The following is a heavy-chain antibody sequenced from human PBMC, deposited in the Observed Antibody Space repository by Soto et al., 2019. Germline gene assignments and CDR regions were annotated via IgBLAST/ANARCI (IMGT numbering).Heavy chain of an antibody. J-gene: IGHJ6*02. Sequence: QVQLVQSGAEVKKPGSSVKVSCKASGGTFSSYAISWVRQAPGQGLEWMGGIIPIFGKANYAQKFQGRVTLTADESTSTAYMELSSLRSEDTAVYYCASPTYYYDSSGYYYYYGMDVWGQGTTVPVSS. CDR3: ASPTYYYDSSGYYYYYGMDV. V-gene: IGHV1-69*01. D-gene: IGHD3-22*01. CDR2: IIPIFGKA. CDR1: GGTFSSYA.